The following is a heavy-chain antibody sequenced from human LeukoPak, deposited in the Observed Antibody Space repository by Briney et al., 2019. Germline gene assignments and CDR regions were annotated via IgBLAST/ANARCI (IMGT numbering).Heavy chain of an antibody. CDR2: ISAYNGNT. D-gene: IGHD6-19*01. J-gene: IGHJ4*02. Sequence: ASVKVSCKASGFTFTSYGISWVRQAPGQGLEWMGWISAYNGNTNYAQKLQGRITMTTDTSTSTAYMELRSLRSDETAVYYCARAVAGLKYYLDYWGQGTLVTVSS. V-gene: IGHV1-18*01. CDR1: GFTFTSYG. CDR3: ARAVAGLKYYLDY.